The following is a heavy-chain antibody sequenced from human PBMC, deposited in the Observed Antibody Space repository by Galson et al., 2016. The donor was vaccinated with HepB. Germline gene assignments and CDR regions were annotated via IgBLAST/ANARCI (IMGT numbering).Heavy chain of an antibody. V-gene: IGHV6-1*01. CDR2: IYYRSKWYN. J-gene: IGHJ6*02. Sequence: CAISGDSVSSISAAWNWIRQSPSRGLEWLGRIYYRSKWYNEYAVSVRSRITIKPNTSKNQFSLQLNSVTPEDTAVYYCARDLYYDFWSGYSKGMDGWGQGTTVTVSS. CDR1: GDSVSSISAA. CDR3: ARDLYYDFWSGYSKGMDG. D-gene: IGHD3-3*01.